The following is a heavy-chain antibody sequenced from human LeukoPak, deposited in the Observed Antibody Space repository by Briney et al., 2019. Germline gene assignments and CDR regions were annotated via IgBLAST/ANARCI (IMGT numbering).Heavy chain of an antibody. V-gene: IGHV4-34*01. CDR3: ASIAAAGKPPYYYYMDV. Sequence: PSETLSLTCAVYGGSFSGYYWSWIRQPPGKGLEWIGEINHSGSTNYNLSLKSRVTISVDTSKNQFSLKLSSVTAADTAVYYCASIAAAGKPPYYYYMDVWGKGTTVTVSS. CDR2: INHSGST. CDR1: GGSFSGYY. J-gene: IGHJ6*03. D-gene: IGHD6-13*01.